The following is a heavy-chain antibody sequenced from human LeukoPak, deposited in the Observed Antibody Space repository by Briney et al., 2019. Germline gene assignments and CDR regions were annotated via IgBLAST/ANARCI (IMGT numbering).Heavy chain of an antibody. D-gene: IGHD2/OR15-2a*01. V-gene: IGHV3-9*01. Sequence: GGSLRLSCAASGFSLDDYAMHWVRQAPGKGLEWVSGISWHSGRIAYADSVRGRFTISRDNAKNSLSLQMNSLRDDDTAVYYCAKDAYGGATFFYYMDVWGKGTTVIVSS. J-gene: IGHJ6*03. CDR1: GFSLDDYA. CDR2: ISWHSGRI. CDR3: AKDAYGGATFFYYMDV.